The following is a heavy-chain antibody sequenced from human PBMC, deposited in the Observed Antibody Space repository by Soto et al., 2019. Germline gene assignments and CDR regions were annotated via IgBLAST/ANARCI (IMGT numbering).Heavy chain of an antibody. V-gene: IGHV3-9*01. D-gene: IGHD1-1*01. J-gene: IGHJ4*02. CDR1: GFTFDDYA. CDR2: ITWKSGSK. Sequence: EVQLVESGGGLVQPGRSLRLSCAASGFTFDDYAMHWVRQPPGNGLEWVSGITWKSGSKDYADSVKGRFTISRDNRKNSLYLQMNSLRGEDTALYYCTTTYPNDDSRVVAYWGQGTLVTVSS. CDR3: TTTYPNDDSRVVAY.